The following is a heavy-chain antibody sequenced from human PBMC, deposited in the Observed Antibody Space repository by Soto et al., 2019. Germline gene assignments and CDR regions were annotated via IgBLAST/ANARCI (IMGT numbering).Heavy chain of an antibody. CDR2: ISTSGSTM. D-gene: IGHD2-21*01. Sequence: GGSLRLSCAASGFTFSRYSMNWVRQAPGKGLEWVSYISTSGSTMYYADSVKGRFTISRDNARNSLFLQMNSMRDEDTAVYYCARDAVYNDGLWLMDSWGQGALVTVSS. CDR3: ARDAVYNDGLWLMDS. V-gene: IGHV3-48*02. J-gene: IGHJ4*02. CDR1: GFTFSRYS.